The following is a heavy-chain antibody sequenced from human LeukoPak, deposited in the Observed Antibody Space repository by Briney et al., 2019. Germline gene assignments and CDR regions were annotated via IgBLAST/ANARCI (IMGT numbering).Heavy chain of an antibody. CDR2: ISGSGGST. V-gene: IGHV3-23*01. Sequence: GGSLRLSCAASGFTFSSYSMNWVRQAPGKGLEWVSAISGSGGSTYYADSVKGRFTISRDNSKNTLYLQMNSLRAEDTAVYYCAKDLSYGGNSGFDYWGQGTLVTVSS. CDR3: AKDLSYGGNSGFDY. J-gene: IGHJ4*02. D-gene: IGHD4-23*01. CDR1: GFTFSSYS.